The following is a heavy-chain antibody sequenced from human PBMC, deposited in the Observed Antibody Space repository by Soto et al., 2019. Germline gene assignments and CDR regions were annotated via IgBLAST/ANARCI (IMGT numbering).Heavy chain of an antibody. Sequence: SETLSLTCAVYGGSFSGYYWSWIRQPPGKGLEWIGEINHSGSTNYNPSLKSRVTISVDTSKNQFSLKLSSVTAADTAVYYCARGSRAAVYSSSVYRWFDPWGQETRGTVS. CDR1: GGSFSGYY. CDR2: INHSGST. D-gene: IGHD6-13*01. CDR3: ARGSRAAVYSSSVYRWFDP. V-gene: IGHV4-34*01. J-gene: IGHJ5*02.